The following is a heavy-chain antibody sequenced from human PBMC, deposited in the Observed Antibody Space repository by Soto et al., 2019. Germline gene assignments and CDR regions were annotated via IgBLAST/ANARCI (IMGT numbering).Heavy chain of an antibody. J-gene: IGHJ4*02. CDR2: INHSGST. Sequence: PSETLSLTCAVYGGSFSGYYWSWIRQPPGKGLEWIGEINHSGSTNYNPSLKSRVTISVDTSKNQFSLKLSSVTAADTAVYYCASGLRIAVAGYYLDYWGQGTLVTVSS. D-gene: IGHD6-19*01. V-gene: IGHV4-34*01. CDR1: GGSFSGYY. CDR3: ASGLRIAVAGYYLDY.